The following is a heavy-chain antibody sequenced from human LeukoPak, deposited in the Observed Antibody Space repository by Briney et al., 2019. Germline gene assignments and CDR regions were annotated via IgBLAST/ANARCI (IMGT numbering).Heavy chain of an antibody. D-gene: IGHD2-2*01. CDR2: INWSGGST. Sequence: GGSLRLFCTASGLAFDEHGMSWVRQVPGKGLECVSGINWSGGSTGYADPLRGRFTISRDNAKNSLYLQMDSLRAEDTALYYCARAPITSPFYFDYWGQGTLVTVSS. J-gene: IGHJ4*02. V-gene: IGHV3-20*04. CDR3: ARAPITSPFYFDY. CDR1: GLAFDEHG.